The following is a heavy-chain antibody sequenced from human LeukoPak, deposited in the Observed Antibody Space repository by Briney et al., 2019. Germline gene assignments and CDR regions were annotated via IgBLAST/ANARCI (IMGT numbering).Heavy chain of an antibody. CDR1: GGSISSYY. CDR3: ARLKCISTTCPSRYVMDV. V-gene: IGHV4-59*01. Sequence: SETLSLTCRVSGGSISSYYWSWIRQPPRKGLEYIGYIYYSGSTNYNPSLKSRVTISVDTSKDQFSLNLTSVTAADTAVYYCARLKCISTTCPSRYVMDVWGQGATVTVSS. D-gene: IGHD2-2*01. CDR2: IYYSGST. J-gene: IGHJ6*02.